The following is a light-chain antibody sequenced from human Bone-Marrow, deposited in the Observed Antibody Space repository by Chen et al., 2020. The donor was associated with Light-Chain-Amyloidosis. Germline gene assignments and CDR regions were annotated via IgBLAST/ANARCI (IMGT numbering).Light chain of an antibody. CDR3: QKYNNAPLT. Sequence: DFQMTQSPSSLSASVGDRVTITCRASQGISKYLAWYQQKPGKVPKLLISATSTLQSGVPSRFSGSGVGTGFALTISSLQPEDVATYYCQKYNNAPLTFGGGTKVEIK. CDR2: ATS. CDR1: QGISKY. V-gene: IGKV1-27*01. J-gene: IGKJ4*01.